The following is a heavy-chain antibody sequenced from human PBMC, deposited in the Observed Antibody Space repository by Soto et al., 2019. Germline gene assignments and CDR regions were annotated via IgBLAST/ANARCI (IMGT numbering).Heavy chain of an antibody. V-gene: IGHV1-18*04. CDR1: GYTFSRYG. CDR2: INPYNGHT. J-gene: IGHJ4*02. D-gene: IGHD3-9*01. Sequence: QVQLVQSGAEVKKPGASVEVSCKASGYTFSRYGINWVRQAPGQGLEWMGWINPYNGHTNHAQEFQDRVTMTTDTSTTTAYTELGGLRSDDKEVYYCARARRWVLTGYWEFDYWGQGTLVTVSS. CDR3: ARARRWVLTGYWEFDY.